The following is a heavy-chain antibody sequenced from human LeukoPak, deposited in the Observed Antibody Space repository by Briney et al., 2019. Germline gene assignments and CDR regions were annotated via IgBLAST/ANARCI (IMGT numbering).Heavy chain of an antibody. CDR2: IIPIFGTA. CDR3: ARDVGGTTSFDY. V-gene: IGHV1-69*01. CDR1: GGTFSSYA. D-gene: IGHD1-1*01. Sequence: VASVKVSCKACGGTFSSYAISWVRQAPGQGLEWMGGIIPIFGTANYAQKFQGRVTITADESTSTAYMELSSLRSEDTAVYYCARDVGGTTSFDYWGQGTLVTVSS. J-gene: IGHJ4*02.